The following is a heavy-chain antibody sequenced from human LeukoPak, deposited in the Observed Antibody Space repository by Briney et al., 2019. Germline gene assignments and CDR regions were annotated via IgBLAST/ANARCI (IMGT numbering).Heavy chain of an antibody. CDR1: GGSISSTNYR. V-gene: IGHV4-39*01. CDR3: ASADGYKIDY. Sequence: SETLSLTCTVSGGSISSTNYRWDWIRQPPGKGLEWIGSIYYSGSTDYNPSLKSRVTISVDTSNNQFSLKVSSVTAADTAVYYCASADGYKIDYWGQGTLVTVSS. J-gene: IGHJ4*02. CDR2: IYYSGST. D-gene: IGHD5-24*01.